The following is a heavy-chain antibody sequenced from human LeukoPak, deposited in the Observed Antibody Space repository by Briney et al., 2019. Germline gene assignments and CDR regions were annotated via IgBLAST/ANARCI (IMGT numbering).Heavy chain of an antibody. J-gene: IGHJ6*03. CDR3: ARGLLDLRYCSSTSCKPYYYYYMDV. CDR1: GGSISSSSYY. CDR2: IYYSGST. D-gene: IGHD2-2*01. Sequence: PSETLSLTCTVSGGSISSSSYYWGWIRQPPGKGLEWIGSIYYSGSTNYNPSLKSRVTISVDTSKNQFSLKLSSVTAADTAVYYCARGLLDLRYCSSTSCKPYYYYYMDVWGKGTTVTISS. V-gene: IGHV4-39*07.